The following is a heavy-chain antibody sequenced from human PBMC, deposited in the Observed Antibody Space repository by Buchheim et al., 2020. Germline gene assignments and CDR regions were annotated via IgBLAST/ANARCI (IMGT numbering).Heavy chain of an antibody. Sequence: EVQLVDSGGGLVQPGGSLRLSCAASGFTLSSYEMNWVRQAPGKGLEWVSYISSSGNTIYYADSVKGRFTISRDNAKNSLYLQMNSLRAEDTAVYYCARVSSLVGFFDFWGQGTL. CDR1: GFTLSSYE. J-gene: IGHJ4*02. CDR3: ARVSSLVGFFDF. CDR2: ISSSGNTI. D-gene: IGHD1-26*01. V-gene: IGHV3-48*03.